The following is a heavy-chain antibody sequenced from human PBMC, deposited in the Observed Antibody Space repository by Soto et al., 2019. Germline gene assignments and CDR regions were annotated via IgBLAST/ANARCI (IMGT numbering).Heavy chain of an antibody. CDR3: ARGEQYSGRIFDY. V-gene: IGHV6-1*01. CDR1: GDSVSSNSAG. D-gene: IGHD1-26*01. Sequence: PSQTLSLTCALTGDSVSSNSAGWSWVRQSPSRGLEWLGRTYYRSKWYYEYAVPVRGRITINPDTSKNQYSLQLNSVTPEDTAVYFCARGEQYSGRIFDYWGQGTLVTVSS. CDR2: TYYRSKWYY. J-gene: IGHJ4*01.